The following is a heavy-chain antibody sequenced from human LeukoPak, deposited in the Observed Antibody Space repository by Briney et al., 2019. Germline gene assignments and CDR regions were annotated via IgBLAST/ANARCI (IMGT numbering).Heavy chain of an antibody. CDR2: INPNSGGT. Sequence: GASVKVSCKASGYTFTGYYMHWVRQAPGQGLEWMGWINPNSGGTNYAQKFQGRVTMTRDTSISTAYMELSRLRSDDTAVYYCAGYYGSGRGGYYYYGMDVWGQGTTVTVPS. D-gene: IGHD3-10*01. CDR1: GYTFTGYY. J-gene: IGHJ6*02. V-gene: IGHV1-2*02. CDR3: AGYYGSGRGGYYYYGMDV.